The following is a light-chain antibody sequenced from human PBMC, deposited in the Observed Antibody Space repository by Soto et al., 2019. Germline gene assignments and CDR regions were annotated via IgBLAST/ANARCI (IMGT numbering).Light chain of an antibody. V-gene: IGKV3-20*01. Sequence: EIVLTQSPGSLSLSPGERATLSCRASHSVRSSFLAWYLQKPGQAPRLLIYGASRRATGIADRFSGSGSGTDFSLTISRLEPEDFVVYYCQQYGNSPYTFGQGTKV. CDR3: QQYGNSPYT. CDR2: GAS. CDR1: HSVRSSF. J-gene: IGKJ2*01.